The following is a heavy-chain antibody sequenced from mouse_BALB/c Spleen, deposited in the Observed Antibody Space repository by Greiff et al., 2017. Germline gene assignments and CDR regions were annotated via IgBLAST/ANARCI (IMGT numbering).Heavy chain of an antibody. D-gene: IGHD2-2*01. V-gene: IGHV1-14*01. Sequence: EVKLVESGPELVKPGASVKMSCKASGYTFTSYVMHWVKQKPGQGLEWIGYINPYNDGTKYNEKFKGKATLTSDKSSSTAYMELSRLTSEDSAVYYCAREVDGDDAGYWYFDVWGAGTTVTVSS. J-gene: IGHJ1*01. CDR3: AREVDGDDAGYWYFDV. CDR2: INPYNDGT. CDR1: GYTFTSYV.